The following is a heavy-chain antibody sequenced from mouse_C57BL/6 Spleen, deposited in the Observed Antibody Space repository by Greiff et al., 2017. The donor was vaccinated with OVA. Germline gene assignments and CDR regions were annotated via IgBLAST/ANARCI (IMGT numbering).Heavy chain of an antibody. V-gene: IGHV1-69*01. Sequence: VHLVESGAELVMPGASVKLSCKASGYTFTSYWMHWVKQRPGQGLEWIGEIDPSDSYTNYNQKFKGKSTLTVDKSSSTAYMQLSSLTSEDSAVYYCARWGAQATSDYWGQGTTLTVSS. CDR1: GYTFTSYW. D-gene: IGHD3-2*02. CDR2: IDPSDSYT. CDR3: ARWGAQATSDY. J-gene: IGHJ2*01.